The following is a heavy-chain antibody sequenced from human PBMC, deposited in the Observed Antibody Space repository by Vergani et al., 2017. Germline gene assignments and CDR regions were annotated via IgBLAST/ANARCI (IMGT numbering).Heavy chain of an antibody. CDR2: MNPNSGNS. D-gene: IGHD6-13*01. J-gene: IGHJ6*02. V-gene: IGHV1-8*03. CDR3: ARGSGSXWYGAYYYYGMDV. Sequence: QVQLVQSGAEVKKPGASVKVSCKASGYTFTNYNINWVRLATGQGLEWMGWMNPNSGNSGYAQKFQGRLTITRNTSISTAYMELSSLRSEDTAVYYCARGSGSXWYGAYYYYGMDVWGQGTTVTVSS. CDR1: GYTFTNYN.